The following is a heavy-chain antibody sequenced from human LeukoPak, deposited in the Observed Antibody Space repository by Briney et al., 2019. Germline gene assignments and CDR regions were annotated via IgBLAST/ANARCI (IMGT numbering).Heavy chain of an antibody. D-gene: IGHD6-6*01. CDR2: IYHSGST. J-gene: IGHJ4*02. CDR1: GGSISSYY. CDR3: ARDLVHSSSSGLGY. V-gene: IGHV4-59*01. Sequence: PSETLSLTCTVSGGSISSYYWSWIRQPPGKGLEWIGYIYHSGSTNYNPSLKSRVTISVDTSKNQFSLKLSSVTAADTAVYYCARDLVHSSSSGLGYWGQGPLVTVSS.